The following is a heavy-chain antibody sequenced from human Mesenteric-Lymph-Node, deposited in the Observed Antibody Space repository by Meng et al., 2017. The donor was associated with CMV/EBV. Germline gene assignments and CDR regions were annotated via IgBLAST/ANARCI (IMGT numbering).Heavy chain of an antibody. V-gene: IGHV3-30*04. CDR3: AREAPDYCSSTSCYTGNWYFDL. CDR2: ISYDGSNK. CDR1: GFTFSSYA. J-gene: IGHJ2*01. D-gene: IGHD2-2*02. Sequence: GGSLRLSCAASGFTFSSYAMHWVRPATGKGLERVAVISYDGSNKYYADSVKGRFTISRDNSKNTLYLQMNSLRAEDTAVYYCAREAPDYCSSTSCYTGNWYFDLWGRGTLVTVSS.